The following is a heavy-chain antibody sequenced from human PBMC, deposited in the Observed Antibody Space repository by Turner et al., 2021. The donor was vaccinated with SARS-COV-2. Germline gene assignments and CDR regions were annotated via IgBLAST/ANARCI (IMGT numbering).Heavy chain of an antibody. CDR3: ARDWDYYDRSAHLDYYGMDV. D-gene: IGHD3-22*01. Sequence: EVQPETPGGGRTKPGGSLRPSCSTSVCPSRGYSMNWVRQAPGQGPEWVSSISSRSSYKYYADSLKRRFTIPRDNANNSLYLQLTSLRAEDTAVYYCARDWDYYDRSAHLDYYGMDVWGQGTTVTVSS. V-gene: IGHV3-21*01. CDR1: VCPSRGYS. CDR2: ISSRSSYK. J-gene: IGHJ6*02.